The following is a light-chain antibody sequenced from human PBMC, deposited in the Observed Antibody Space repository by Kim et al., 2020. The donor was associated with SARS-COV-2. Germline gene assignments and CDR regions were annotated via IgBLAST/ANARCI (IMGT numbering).Light chain of an antibody. V-gene: IGLV3-19*01. Sequence: ALGQTVRITCQGDSLRSYYASWYQQKPGQAPVLVFYGKNNRPSGIPDRFSGSSSGTTASLSITGAQAEDEADYYCKSRDSSGDLRVFGGGTKLTVL. J-gene: IGLJ3*02. CDR1: SLRSYY. CDR3: KSRDSSGDLRV. CDR2: GKN.